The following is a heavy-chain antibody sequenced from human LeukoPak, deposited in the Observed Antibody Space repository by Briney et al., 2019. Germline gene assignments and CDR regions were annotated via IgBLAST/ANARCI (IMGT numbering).Heavy chain of an antibody. CDR1: GASMTNYY. D-gene: IGHD5-24*01. Sequence: SETLSLTCTVSGASMTNYYWAWIRQPPGKGLEWIGYIYYNGSTNYNPALKSRVTISVDTSKNQFSLKLSSVTAADTAVYYCARGTGYNYYWGQGTLVTVSS. CDR2: IYYNGST. CDR3: ARGTGYNYY. J-gene: IGHJ4*02. V-gene: IGHV4-59*01.